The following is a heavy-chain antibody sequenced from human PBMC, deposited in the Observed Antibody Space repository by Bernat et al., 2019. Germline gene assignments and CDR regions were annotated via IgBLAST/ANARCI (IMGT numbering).Heavy chain of an antibody. V-gene: IGHV3-30*03. CDR2: ISYDGRNK. J-gene: IGHJ4*02. CDR3: ARDGSYDQRRYYFDY. CDR1: GFTFRSYG. D-gene: IGHD3-22*01. Sequence: QVQLVESGGGVVQPGRSLRLSCAASGFTFRSYGMHWVRQAPGKGLEGVAVISYDGRNKYYADSVKGRFTISRDNSKNSLYLQMNSLRAEDTAVYYCARDGSYDQRRYYFDYWGQGPLVTVSS.